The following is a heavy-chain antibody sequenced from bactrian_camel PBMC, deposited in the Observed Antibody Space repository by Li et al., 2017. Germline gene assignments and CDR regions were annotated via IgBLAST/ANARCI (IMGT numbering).Heavy chain of an antibody. CDR1: GVPFDDSS. Sequence: HVQLVESGGGSVQAGETLRLSCTPSGVPFDDSSMGWYRQAPGSDCEMVAFINHDGRTLYADSVKGRFTISQDSAKTTVYLQMTDLKPEDTAVYYCAAFKPGHDGLKRRPVSTSPCGSRYEYTYWGQGTQVTV. V-gene: IGHV3S63*01. D-gene: IGHD5*01. CDR2: INHDGRT. CDR3: AAFKPGHDGLKRRPVSTSPCGSRYEYTY. J-gene: IGHJ4*01.